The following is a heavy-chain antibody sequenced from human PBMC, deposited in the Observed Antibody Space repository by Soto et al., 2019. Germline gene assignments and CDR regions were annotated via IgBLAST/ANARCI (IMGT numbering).Heavy chain of an antibody. V-gene: IGHV3-15*07. CDR3: TCDWAAARIHYYYYYGMDV. J-gene: IGHJ6*02. D-gene: IGHD6-13*01. CDR2: IKSKTDGGTT. Sequence: EVQLVESGGGLVKPGGALRLSCAASGFTFSNAWMNWVRQAPGKGLEWVGRIKSKTDGGTTDYAAPVKGRFTISRDDSKNTLYLQMNSLKTEDTAVYYCTCDWAAARIHYYYYYGMDVWGQGTTVTVSS. CDR1: GFTFSNAW.